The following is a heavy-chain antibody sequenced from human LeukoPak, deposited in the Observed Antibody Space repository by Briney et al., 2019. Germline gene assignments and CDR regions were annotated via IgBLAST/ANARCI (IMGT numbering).Heavy chain of an antibody. CDR3: AKVTYYYDSSGYYADAFDI. Sequence: GGSLRLSCAASGFTFSSYAMSWVRQALGKGLEWVSAISGSGGSTYYADSVKGRFTISRDNSKNTLYLQMNRLRAEDKAVYYCAKVTYYYDSSGYYADAFDIWGQGTMVTVSS. V-gene: IGHV3-23*01. CDR2: ISGSGGST. D-gene: IGHD3-22*01. J-gene: IGHJ3*02. CDR1: GFTFSSYA.